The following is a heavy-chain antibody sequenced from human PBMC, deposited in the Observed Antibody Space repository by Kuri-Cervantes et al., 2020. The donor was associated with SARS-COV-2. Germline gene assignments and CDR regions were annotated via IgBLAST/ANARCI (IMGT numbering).Heavy chain of an antibody. V-gene: IGHV3-21*01. Sequence: GESLKISCAASGFTFSSYSMNWVRQAPGKGLEWVSSISSSSSYIYYADSVKGRFTISRDNAKNSLYLQMNSLRAEDTAVYYCARDETATMVRGVIIRPEIAPVWGSFDYWGQGTLVTVSS. CDR2: ISSSSSYI. J-gene: IGHJ4*02. CDR1: GFTFSSYS. CDR3: ARDETATMVRGVIIRPEIAPVWGSFDY. D-gene: IGHD3-10*01.